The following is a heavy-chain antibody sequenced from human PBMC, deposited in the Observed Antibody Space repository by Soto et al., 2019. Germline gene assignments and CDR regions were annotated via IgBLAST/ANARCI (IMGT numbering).Heavy chain of an antibody. Sequence: SETLSLTCTVSGGSISSYYWSWIRQPPGKGLEWIGYIYYSGSTNYNPSLKSRVTISVDTSKNQFSLKLSSVTAADTAVYYCARDGAGSTSYYYYGMDVWGQGTTVTVSS. CDR3: ARDGAGSTSYYYYGMDV. CDR2: IYYSGST. CDR1: GGSISSYY. V-gene: IGHV4-59*01. J-gene: IGHJ6*02. D-gene: IGHD2-2*01.